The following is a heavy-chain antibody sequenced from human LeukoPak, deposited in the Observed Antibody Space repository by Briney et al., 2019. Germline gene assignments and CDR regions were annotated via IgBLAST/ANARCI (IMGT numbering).Heavy chain of an antibody. CDR2: TYYRSTWYN. CDR3: AGRLTQYDCFDP. Sequence: SQTLSLTCAISGDSVSSNSVTWNWIRQSPSRGPEWLGRTYYRSTWYNDYAVSVRGRITVNPDTSKNQFSLHLNSVTPEDTAVYYCAGRLTQYDCFDPWGQGILVTVSS. D-gene: IGHD2-2*01. J-gene: IGHJ5*02. V-gene: IGHV6-1*01. CDR1: GDSVSSNSVT.